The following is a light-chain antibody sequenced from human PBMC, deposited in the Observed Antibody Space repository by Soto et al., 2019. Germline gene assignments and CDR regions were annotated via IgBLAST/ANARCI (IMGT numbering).Light chain of an antibody. CDR1: QTIGKY. CDR2: DAS. CDR3: QQRGDWPLT. Sequence: DIQMTQSPSSLSATVGDRVTITCRASQTIGKYLNWYQQQPGKVPKLLIYDASYLQSGVPSRFSGSESGTDFTLNISDLRPEDFAVYYCQQRGDWPLTFGGGTKVDIK. V-gene: IGKV1-39*01. J-gene: IGKJ4*01.